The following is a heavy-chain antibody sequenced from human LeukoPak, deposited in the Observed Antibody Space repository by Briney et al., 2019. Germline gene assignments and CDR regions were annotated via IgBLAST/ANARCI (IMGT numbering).Heavy chain of an antibody. CDR2: IYTSGST. CDR1: GGGISSYY. Sequence: SESLCLTGTDPGGGISSYYWSWIRQPAGKGLEWIGRIYTSGSTNYNPSLKSRVTMSVDTSKNQFSLKLSSVTAADTAVYYCARDRLSYDSSGYYYYFDYWGQGTLVTVSS. J-gene: IGHJ4*02. D-gene: IGHD3-22*01. CDR3: ARDRLSYDSSGYYYYFDY. V-gene: IGHV4-4*07.